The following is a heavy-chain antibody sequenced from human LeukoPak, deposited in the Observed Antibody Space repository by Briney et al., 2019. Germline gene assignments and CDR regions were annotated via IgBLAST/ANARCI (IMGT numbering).Heavy chain of an antibody. D-gene: IGHD3-9*01. V-gene: IGHV4-61*02. CDR3: ARTSYDTVDY. CDR2: IYTSGIT. J-gene: IGHJ4*02. CDR1: GGSITSTTYY. Sequence: SQTLSLTCTVSGGSITSTTYYWSWIRQPAGKGPEWIGRIYTSGITAYNPSLESRVTISIDTSKNQFSLRLYSVTAADTAVYYCARTSYDTVDYWGQGTLVTVSS.